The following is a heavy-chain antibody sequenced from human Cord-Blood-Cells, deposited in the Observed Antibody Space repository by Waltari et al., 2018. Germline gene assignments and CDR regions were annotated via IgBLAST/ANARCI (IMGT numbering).Heavy chain of an antibody. CDR2: INPSGGST. CDR1: GYTFTSSH. CDR3: ARVGDYDSSGYYAFDI. J-gene: IGHJ3*02. V-gene: IGHV1-46*01. D-gene: IGHD3-22*01. Sequence: QVQLVQSGAEVKKPGASVKVSCTASGYTFTSSHMHWLRPAPVQGLEWMGIINPSGGSTSYAQKFQGRVTMTRDTSTSTVYMELSSLRSEDTAVYYCARVGDYDSSGYYAFDIWGQGTMVTVSS.